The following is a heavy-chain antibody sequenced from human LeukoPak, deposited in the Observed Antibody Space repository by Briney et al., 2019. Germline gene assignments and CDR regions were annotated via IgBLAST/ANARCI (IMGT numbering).Heavy chain of an antibody. Sequence: TSETLSLTCTVSGGSMNINNYYWAWIRQPPGKGLEWLGSIYYTGTTYYNPSLNHRVTISVDTSQNQFSLKLTSVTAADTAIYYCTKGRGIWGQGTLVTVSS. V-gene: IGHV4-39*07. D-gene: IGHD3-10*01. CDR1: GGSMNINNYY. J-gene: IGHJ4*02. CDR2: IYYTGTT. CDR3: TKGRGI.